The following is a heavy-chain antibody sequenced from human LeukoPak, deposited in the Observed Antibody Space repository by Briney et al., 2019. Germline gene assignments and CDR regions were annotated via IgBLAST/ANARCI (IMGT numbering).Heavy chain of an antibody. Sequence: GGSLRLSCAASGFTFSSYSMNWVRQAPGKRLEWVSSISSSSSYIYYADSVKGRFTISRDNAKNMLYLQMSSLRAEDTAVYYCAREGNWNLDYWGQGTVVTVSS. V-gene: IGHV3-21*01. CDR1: GFTFSSYS. CDR3: AREGNWNLDY. D-gene: IGHD1-1*01. CDR2: ISSSSSYI. J-gene: IGHJ4*02.